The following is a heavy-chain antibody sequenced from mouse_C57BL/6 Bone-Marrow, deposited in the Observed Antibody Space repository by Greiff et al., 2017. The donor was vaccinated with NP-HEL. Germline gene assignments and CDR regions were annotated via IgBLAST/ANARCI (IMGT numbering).Heavy chain of an antibody. V-gene: IGHV2-4*01. CDR1: GFSLTSYG. CDR3: AKMGTYDYFDY. D-gene: IGHD6-5*01. J-gene: IGHJ2*01. Sequence: QVHVKQSGPGLVQPSQSLSITCTVSGFSLTSYGVHWVRQPPGKGLEWLGVIWSGGSTDYNAAFISRLSISKDNSQSQVFFKRNSLQADDTAIYYCAKMGTYDYFDYWGQGTTLTVSS. CDR2: IWSGGST.